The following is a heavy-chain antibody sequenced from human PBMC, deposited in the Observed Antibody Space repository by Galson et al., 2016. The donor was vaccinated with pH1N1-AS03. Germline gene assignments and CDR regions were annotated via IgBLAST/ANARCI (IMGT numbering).Heavy chain of an antibody. J-gene: IGHJ5*02. CDR3: ARAYYGDFADWFDP. V-gene: IGHV2-5*01. D-gene: IGHD4-17*01. Sequence: PALVTPTQTLMLTCTFSGFSLSTSGVGVGWIRQAPGKALEWLAIIYWNDDIRYSPSLRNRLTITKDTSKSQVVLTMTNMDPVNTATYFCARAYYGDFADWFDPWGQGTLVTVSS. CDR1: GFSLSTSGVG. CDR2: IYWNDDI.